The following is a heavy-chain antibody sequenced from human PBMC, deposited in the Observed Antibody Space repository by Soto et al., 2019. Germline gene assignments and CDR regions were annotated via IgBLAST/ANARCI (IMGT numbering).Heavy chain of an antibody. Sequence: GESLKISCKGSGYSITSYWIGLVRQLLGKGLEWMWIIYPGDSDTRYIPSFQAQVTISAAKSISTSFLQSSSLKASDTAMYFCARHFGYYGILAGYFPVEYWGQGTLVPVSS. V-gene: IGHV5-51*01. J-gene: IGHJ4*02. CDR1: GYSITSYW. D-gene: IGHD3-9*01. CDR3: ARHFGYYGILAGYFPVEY. CDR2: IYPGDSDT.